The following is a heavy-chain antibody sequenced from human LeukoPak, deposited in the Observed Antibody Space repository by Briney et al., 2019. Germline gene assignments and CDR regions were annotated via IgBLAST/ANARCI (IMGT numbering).Heavy chain of an antibody. Sequence: PGGSLRLSCAASGFTFSSYAMHWVRQAPGKGLEWVAVISYDGSNKYYADSVKGRFTISRDNSKNTLYLQMNSLRAEDTAVYYCARDLGSSRPNFWGQGILVTVSS. CDR2: ISYDGSNK. V-gene: IGHV3-30-3*01. J-gene: IGHJ4*02. CDR3: ARDLGSSRPNF. CDR1: GFTFSSYA. D-gene: IGHD6-13*01.